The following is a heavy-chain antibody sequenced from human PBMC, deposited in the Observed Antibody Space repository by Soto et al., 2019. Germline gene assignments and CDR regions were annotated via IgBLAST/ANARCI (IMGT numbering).Heavy chain of an antibody. J-gene: IGHJ4*02. Sequence: VQLVESGGGLVQPGGSLRLSCAASGFTFSSYSMNWVRQAPGKGLEWVSYISSSSSTIYYADSVKGRFTISRDNAKNSLYLQMNSLRDEDTAVYYCARGSLWFGEPHFDYWGQGTLVTVSS. CDR3: ARGSLWFGEPHFDY. CDR2: ISSSSSTI. V-gene: IGHV3-48*02. CDR1: GFTFSSYS. D-gene: IGHD3-10*01.